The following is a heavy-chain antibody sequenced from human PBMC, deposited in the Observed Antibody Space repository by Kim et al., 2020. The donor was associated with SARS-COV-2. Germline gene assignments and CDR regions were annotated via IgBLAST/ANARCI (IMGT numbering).Heavy chain of an antibody. D-gene: IGHD3-16*01. V-gene: IGHV3-48*02. CDR1: GFTFSDFS. CDR2: ITPGSSVT. J-gene: IGHJ1*01. CDR3: ARPRAFRGVTFAY. Sequence: GGSLRLSCAASGFTFSDFSMSWVRQAPGGGLEWVALITPGSSVTYYRDSVEGRFTISRDNAKSSLYLQINTLRDEDTAVYYCARPRAFRGVTFAYWGRGALVSAS.